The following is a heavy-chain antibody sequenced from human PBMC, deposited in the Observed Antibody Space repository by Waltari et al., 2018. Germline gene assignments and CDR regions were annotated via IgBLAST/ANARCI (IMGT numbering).Heavy chain of an antibody. J-gene: IGHJ3*02. V-gene: IGHV1-69*13. CDR2: IIPIFGTA. CDR1: GGPFSSYA. D-gene: IGHD6-19*01. Sequence: QVQLVQSGAEVKKPGSSVKVSCKASGGPFSSYAHSWVRTAPGQGLEWMGGIIPIFGTANYAQKFQGRVTITADESTSTAYMELSSLRSEDTAVYYCARDPVQSSPIFDIWGQGTMVTVSS. CDR3: ARDPVQSSPIFDI.